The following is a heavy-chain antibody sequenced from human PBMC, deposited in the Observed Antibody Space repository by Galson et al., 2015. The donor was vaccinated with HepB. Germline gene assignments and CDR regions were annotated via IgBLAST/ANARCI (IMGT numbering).Heavy chain of an antibody. J-gene: IGHJ6*03. CDR3: ARGPVRFLEGEYMDV. D-gene: IGHD3-3*01. CDR2: ISAYNGNT. V-gene: IGHV1-18*01. Sequence: SVKVSCKASGYTFTSYGISWVRQAPGQGLEWMGWISAYNGNTHYAQKLQGRVTMTTDTSTSTAYMELRSLRSDDTAVYYCARGPVRFLEGEYMDVWGKGTTVTVSS. CDR1: GYTFTSYG.